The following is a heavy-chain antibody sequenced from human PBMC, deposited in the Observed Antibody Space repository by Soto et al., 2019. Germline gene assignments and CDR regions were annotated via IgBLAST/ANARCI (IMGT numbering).Heavy chain of an antibody. CDR3: ARTLITMIVVAEDAFDI. J-gene: IGHJ3*02. V-gene: IGHV4-30-4*01. D-gene: IGHD3-22*01. CDR1: GGSISSGDYY. Sequence: PSETLSLTCTVSGGSISSGDYYWSWIRQPPGKGLEWIGYIYYSGSTYYNPSLKSRVTISVDTSKNQLSLKLSSVTAADTAVYYCARTLITMIVVAEDAFDIWGQGTMVTVSS. CDR2: IYYSGST.